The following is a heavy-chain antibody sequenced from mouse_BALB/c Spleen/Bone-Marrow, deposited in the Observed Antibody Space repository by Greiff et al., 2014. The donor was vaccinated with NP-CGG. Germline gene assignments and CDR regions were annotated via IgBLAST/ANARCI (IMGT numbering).Heavy chain of an antibody. Sequence: QVQLQQSGPELVKPGASVKISCKASGYAFSSSWMNWVKQRPGQGLEWIGRIYPGDGDTKYNGKFKGKATLTADKSSSTAYMQRSKLSSVDSAVYFWGRCDGYRDMDYWGQGTSVTVSS. V-gene: IGHV1-82*01. J-gene: IGHJ4*01. D-gene: IGHD2-3*01. CDR2: IYPGDGDT. CDR1: GYAFSSSW. CDR3: GRCDGYRDMDY.